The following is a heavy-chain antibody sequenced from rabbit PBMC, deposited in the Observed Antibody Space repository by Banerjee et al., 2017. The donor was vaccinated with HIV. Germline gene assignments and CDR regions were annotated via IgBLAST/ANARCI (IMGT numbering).Heavy chain of an antibody. CDR1: GIDFSSYYY. J-gene: IGHJ4*01. V-gene: IGHV1S40*01. Sequence: QSLEESGGVLVKPGASLTLTCTASGIDFSSYYYMCWVRQAPGKGLEWIACIYAGRSGTTYYASWAKGRFTISKTSSTTVTLQMTSLTAADTATYFCARDLAGVIGWNFGLWGPGTLVTVS. D-gene: IGHD4-1*01. CDR2: IYAGRSGTT. CDR3: ARDLAGVIGWNFGL.